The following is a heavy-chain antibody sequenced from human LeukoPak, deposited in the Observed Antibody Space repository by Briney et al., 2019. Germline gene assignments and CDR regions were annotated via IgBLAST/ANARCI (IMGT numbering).Heavy chain of an antibody. CDR2: INHSGST. V-gene: IGHV4-39*07. Sequence: SETLSLTCTVSGGSISNSDYYWAWIRQPPGKGLEWIGEINHSGSTNYNPSLKSRVTISVDTSKNQFSLKLSSVTAADTAVYYCARGPVGATTVGFDYWGQGTLVTVSS. J-gene: IGHJ4*02. CDR3: ARGPVGATTVGFDY. D-gene: IGHD1-26*01. CDR1: GGSISNSDYY.